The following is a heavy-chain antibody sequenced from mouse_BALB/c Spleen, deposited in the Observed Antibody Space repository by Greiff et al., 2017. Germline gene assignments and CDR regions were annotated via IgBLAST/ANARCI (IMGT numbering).Heavy chain of an antibody. J-gene: IGHJ4*01. Sequence: EVKLQESGPGLVKPSQSLSLTCSVTGYSITSGYYWNWIRQFPGNKLEWMGYISYDGSNNYNPSLKNRISITRDTSKNQFFLKLNSVTTEDTATYYCARDRTMSYAMDYWGQGTSVTVSS. CDR3: ARDRTMSYAMDY. CDR1: GYSITSGYY. CDR2: ISYDGSN. D-gene: IGHD2-4*01. V-gene: IGHV3-6*02.